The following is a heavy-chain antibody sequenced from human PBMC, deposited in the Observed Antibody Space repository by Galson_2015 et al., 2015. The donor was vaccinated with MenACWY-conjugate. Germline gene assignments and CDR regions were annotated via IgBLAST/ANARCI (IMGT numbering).Heavy chain of an antibody. V-gene: IGHV5-51*01. CDR3: ARRLAYCGGDCYSGFDY. CDR2: VYPADSDT. J-gene: IGHJ4*02. D-gene: IGHD2-21*02. CDR1: GYSFTSYW. Sequence: QSGAEVKKPGESLRISCTGSGYSFTSYWIGWVRQMPGKGLEWMGIVYPADSDTRYSPSFQGQVTMSADKSISTAYLQWSSLKASDTAIYYCARRLAYCGGDCYSGFDYWGQGTLVTVSS.